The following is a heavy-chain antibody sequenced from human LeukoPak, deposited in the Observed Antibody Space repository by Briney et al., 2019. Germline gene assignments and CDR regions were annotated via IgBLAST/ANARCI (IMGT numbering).Heavy chain of an antibody. Sequence: GGSLRLSCAASGFTFSSYSMNWVRQAAGKGLEWVSSISSSSSYTYYADSVKGRFTISRDNAKNSLYLQMNSLRAEDTAVYYCARAPGGHIVVVPAADYWGQGTLVTVSS. CDR3: ARAPGGHIVVVPAADY. CDR2: ISSSSSYT. V-gene: IGHV3-21*01. J-gene: IGHJ4*02. D-gene: IGHD2-2*01. CDR1: GFTFSSYS.